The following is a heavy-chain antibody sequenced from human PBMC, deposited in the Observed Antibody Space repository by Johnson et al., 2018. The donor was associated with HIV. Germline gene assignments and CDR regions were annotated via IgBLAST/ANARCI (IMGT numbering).Heavy chain of an antibody. D-gene: IGHD2-2*01. CDR2: ISSSGSTI. CDR1: GFTFSDYY. J-gene: IGHJ3*02. V-gene: IGHV3-11*04. Sequence: QVQLVESGGGLVKPGGSLRLSCAASGFTFSDYYMSWIRQAPGKGLEWFSYISSSGSTIYYADSVKGRFTISRDNAKNSLYLQMNSLRDEDTAVYYWSREGGAAAPDAFDIWGQGTMVTVSS. CDR3: SREGGAAAPDAFDI.